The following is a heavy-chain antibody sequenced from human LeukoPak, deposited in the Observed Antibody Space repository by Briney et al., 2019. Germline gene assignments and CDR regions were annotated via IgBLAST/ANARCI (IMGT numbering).Heavy chain of an antibody. V-gene: IGHV1-2*02. CDR3: ARGYVIGTTAAACYFDC. D-gene: IGHD1-20*01. J-gene: IGHJ4*02. Sequence: ASVKVSSKASGYTFSNYYIHWGRHAPGQGDESRGWINHYSGGTYYAQKFQGRVTMTRYTSISTDHLELSRLRSDDTAFYYCARGYVIGTTAAACYFDCWGQGTLVTVSS. CDR1: GYTFSNYY. CDR2: INHYSGGT.